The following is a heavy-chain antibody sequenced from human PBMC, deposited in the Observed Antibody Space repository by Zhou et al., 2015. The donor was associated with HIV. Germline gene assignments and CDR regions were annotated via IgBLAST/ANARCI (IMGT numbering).Heavy chain of an antibody. CDR3: ARDLYDSSGYYYRSWYFDL. CDR1: GGTFSSYA. CDR2: IIPIFGTA. D-gene: IGHD3-22*01. J-gene: IGHJ2*01. V-gene: IGHV1-69*01. Sequence: QVQLVQSGAEVKKPGSSVKVSCKASGGTFSSYAISWVRQAPGQGLEWMGGIIPIFGTANYAQKFQGRVTITADESTSTAYMELSSLRSEDTAVYYCARDLYDSSGYYYRSWYFDLWGRGTLVTVSS.